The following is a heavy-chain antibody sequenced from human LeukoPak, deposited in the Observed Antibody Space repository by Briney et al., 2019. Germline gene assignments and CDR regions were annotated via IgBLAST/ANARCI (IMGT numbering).Heavy chain of an antibody. Sequence: PGGSLRLSCTASGFTFGDYAMSWFRQAPGKGLEWVGFIRSKAYGGTTEYAASVKGRFTISRDDSKSIAYLQMNSLRTEDTAVYYCTTHPYVLLWLGELLDSGYWGQGTLVTVSS. J-gene: IGHJ4*02. CDR2: IRSKAYGGTT. CDR3: TTHPYVLLWLGELLDSGY. CDR1: GFTFGDYA. D-gene: IGHD3-10*01. V-gene: IGHV3-49*03.